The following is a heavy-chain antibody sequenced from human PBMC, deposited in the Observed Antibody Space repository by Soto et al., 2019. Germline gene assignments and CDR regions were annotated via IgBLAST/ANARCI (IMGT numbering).Heavy chain of an antibody. CDR3: AKGRYDFWSPYYFDS. J-gene: IGHJ4*02. V-gene: IGHV3-9*01. CDR2: ITWNSRVL. Sequence: EVQLVESGGRLVQPGRSLRLSCVGTGLNFDDFAMHWVRQAPGKGLEWVSGITWNSRVLAYADSGKGRFTISRDNARNSLYLQMDSLLDEDTALYYCAKGRYDFWSPYYFDSWGQGTLVTVAS. D-gene: IGHD3-3*01. CDR1: GLNFDDFA.